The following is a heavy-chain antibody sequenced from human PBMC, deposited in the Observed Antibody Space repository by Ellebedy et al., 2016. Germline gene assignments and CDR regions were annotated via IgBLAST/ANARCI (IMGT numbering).Heavy chain of an antibody. J-gene: IGHJ4*02. V-gene: IGHV3-9*01. CDR2: TTWNSDSV. CDR3: ARSEAR. Sequence: SLKISCAASGFTFDDFAMHWVRQAPGKGLEWVSGTTWNSDSVDYADSVKGRFTISRDNANNSLYLQMNSLRTDDTAIYYCARSEARWGQGTLVTVSS. CDR1: GFTFDDFA.